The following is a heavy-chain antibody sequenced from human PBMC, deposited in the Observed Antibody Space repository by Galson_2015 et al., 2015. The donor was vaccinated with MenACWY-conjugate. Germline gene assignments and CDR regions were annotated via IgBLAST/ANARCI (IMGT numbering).Heavy chain of an antibody. V-gene: IGHV3-74*01. CDR2: IKADGSFS. CDR1: GFTFNNYW. Sequence: SLRLSCAASGFTFNNYWTHWVRQPPGKGLEWISYIKADGSFSNYADSVKGRFTISTDNAKNMVYLQMDGLGDEDTAVYFCAGDNNWSFDSWGQGTLVTVSS. CDR3: AGDNNWSFDS. J-gene: IGHJ4*02. D-gene: IGHD1-1*01.